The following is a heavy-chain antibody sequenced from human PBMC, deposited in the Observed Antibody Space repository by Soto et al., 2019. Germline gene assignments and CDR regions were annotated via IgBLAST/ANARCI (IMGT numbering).Heavy chain of an antibody. CDR2: INHSGST. J-gene: IGHJ5*02. CDR1: GGSFSGYY. CDR3: ARERIFGVARYRNWFDP. V-gene: IGHV4-34*01. Sequence: PSETLSLTCAVYGGSFSGYYWSWIRQPPGKGLEWIGEINHSGSTNYNPSLKSRVTISVDTSKNQFSLKLSSVTAADTAVYYCARERIFGVARYRNWFDPWGQGTLVNVSS. D-gene: IGHD3-3*01.